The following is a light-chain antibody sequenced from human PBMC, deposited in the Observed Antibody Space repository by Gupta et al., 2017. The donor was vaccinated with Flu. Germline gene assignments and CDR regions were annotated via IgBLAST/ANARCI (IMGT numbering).Light chain of an antibody. V-gene: IGKV1-33*01. Sequence: PSPSSLSASVGDRVTITCQASQDISNYLNWYQQKAGKAPQLLIYDASKLETGVPSRFSGSGSGTDLTVTISSLEPEDIATYYWQQYDNCLRYTFGQGTKVEIK. CDR1: QDISNY. J-gene: IGKJ2*01. CDR3: QQYDNCLRYT. CDR2: DAS.